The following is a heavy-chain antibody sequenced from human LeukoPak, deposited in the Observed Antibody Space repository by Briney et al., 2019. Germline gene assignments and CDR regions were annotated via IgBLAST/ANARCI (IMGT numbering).Heavy chain of an antibody. CDR1: GGSFSGYY. Sequence: SETLSLTCAVYGGSFSGYYWSWIRQPPGKGLEWIGEINHSGSTNYNPSLKSRVTISVDTSKNQFSLKLSSVTAADTAVYYCARKGARSPTDFWSGYFDYWGQGTLVTVSS. CDR2: INHSGST. CDR3: ARKGARSPTDFWSGYFDY. J-gene: IGHJ4*02. V-gene: IGHV4-34*01. D-gene: IGHD3-3*01.